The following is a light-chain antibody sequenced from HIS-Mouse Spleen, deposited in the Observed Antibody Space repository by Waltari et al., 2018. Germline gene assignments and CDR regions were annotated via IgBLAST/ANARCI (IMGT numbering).Light chain of an antibody. CDR2: EVS. J-gene: IGLJ2*01. V-gene: IGLV2-8*01. CDR3: SSYAGSNNLV. Sequence: QSALTQPPSASGSPGQSVTISCTGTSSDVGGYNYVSWYQQHPGKAPKLMIYEVSKRPSGVPVRFSGSNAGNTASLTVSGLQAEDEADYYCSSYAGSNNLVFGGGTKLTVL. CDR1: SSDVGGYNY.